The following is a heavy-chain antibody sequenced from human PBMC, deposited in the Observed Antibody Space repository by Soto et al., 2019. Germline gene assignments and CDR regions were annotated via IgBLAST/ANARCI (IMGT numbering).Heavy chain of an antibody. CDR1: GGSFSGSY. D-gene: IGHD4-4*01. CDR3: ARGDLWPQITVTTYHYYGMDV. J-gene: IGHJ6*02. CDR2: CNHSGAA. V-gene: IGHV4-34*01. Sequence: SEPVSLTSPVYGGSFSGSYWSWNRQTPGKGLEWIGVCNHSGAANYNPAPKSRVTISVGTSKNQFSLKLSSVTAADTAVYYCARGDLWPQITVTTYHYYGMDVWGQGTTVS.